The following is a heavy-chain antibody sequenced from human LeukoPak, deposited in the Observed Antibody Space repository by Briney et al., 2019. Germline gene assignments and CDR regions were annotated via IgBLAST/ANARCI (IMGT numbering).Heavy chain of an antibody. CDR2: FDPEDGET. D-gene: IGHD6-13*01. CDR3: ATVEQQLDQGDAFDI. CDR1: GYTLTELS. Sequence: ASVKVSCKVSGYTLTELSMHWVRQAPGKGLEWMGGFDPEDGETIYAQKFQGRVTMTEDTSTDTAYMELSSLRSEDTAVYYCATVEQQLDQGDAFDIWGQGTMVTVSS. J-gene: IGHJ3*02. V-gene: IGHV1-24*01.